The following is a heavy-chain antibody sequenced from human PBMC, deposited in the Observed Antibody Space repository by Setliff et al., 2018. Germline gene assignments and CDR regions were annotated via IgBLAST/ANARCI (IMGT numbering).Heavy chain of an antibody. V-gene: IGHV4-34*01. CDR2: INHSGST. CDR1: GGSFSTYY. CDR3: ASEPSDSSSWPVIGY. D-gene: IGHD6-13*01. Sequence: PSETLSLTCAVYGGSFSTYYWIWIRQPPGKGLEWIREINHSGSTNYNPSLKSRVTLSVDTSKNQFSLKLSSVTAADTAVYYCASEPSDSSSWPVIGYWGQGTLVTVSS. J-gene: IGHJ4*02.